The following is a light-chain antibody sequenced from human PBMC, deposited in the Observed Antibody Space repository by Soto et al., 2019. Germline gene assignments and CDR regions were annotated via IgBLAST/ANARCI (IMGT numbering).Light chain of an antibody. Sequence: IVLTQSPGTLSLSPGGRATLSCRASQSISSSYVAWYQQKPGQAPRLLIYGASSRATAIPDRFSGSGSGTDFTLTISSLEPEDSAVYYCQQYDDSPGTFGQGTKVEIK. CDR3: QQYDDSPGT. CDR1: QSISSSY. J-gene: IGKJ1*01. CDR2: GAS. V-gene: IGKV3-20*01.